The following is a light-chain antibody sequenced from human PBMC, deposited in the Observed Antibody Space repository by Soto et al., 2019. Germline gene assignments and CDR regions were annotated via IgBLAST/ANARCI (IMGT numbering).Light chain of an antibody. Sequence: QSVLTQPASVSGSPGQSITISCTGTSSDVGGYNYVSWYQQHPGKAPKLLIYLNDQRPSGVPDRFSGSKSGTSAFLAISGLQSEDEADYYCAAWDDSLNALFGTGTKVTVL. CDR1: SSDVGGYNY. J-gene: IGLJ1*01. V-gene: IGLV2-14*03. CDR3: AAWDDSLNAL. CDR2: LND.